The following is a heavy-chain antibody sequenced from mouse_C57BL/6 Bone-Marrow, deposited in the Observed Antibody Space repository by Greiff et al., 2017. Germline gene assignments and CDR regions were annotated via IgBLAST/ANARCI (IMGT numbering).Heavy chain of an antibody. CDR3: ARWGRYYYGSRSYAMDY. CDR1: GYTFTDHT. Sequence: QVQLQQSDAELVKPGASVKISCKVSGYTFTDHTIHWMKQRPEQGLEWIGYIYPRDGSTKYTEKFKGKATLTADKSSSTAYMQLNSLTSEDSAVYFCARWGRYYYGSRSYAMDYWGQGTSVTVSS. D-gene: IGHD1-1*01. J-gene: IGHJ4*01. CDR2: IYPRDGST. V-gene: IGHV1-78*01.